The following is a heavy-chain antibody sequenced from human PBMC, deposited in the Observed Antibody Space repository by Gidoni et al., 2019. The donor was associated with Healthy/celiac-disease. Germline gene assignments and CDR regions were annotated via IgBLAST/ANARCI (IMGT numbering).Heavy chain of an antibody. D-gene: IGHD2-2*01. CDR3: AGEEVVVPAAIGTPDY. V-gene: IGHV4-38-2*02. CDR1: GYSISSGYD. J-gene: IGHJ4*02. CDR2: IYQSGST. Sequence: QVQLQESGPGLVKPSETLSLTCTVSGYSISSGYDWGWIRQPPGKGLEWIGSIYQSGSTYYNPPRKSRVTISVDTSKNQFSLKLSSVTAADTAVYYCAGEEVVVPAAIGTPDYWGQGTLVTVSS.